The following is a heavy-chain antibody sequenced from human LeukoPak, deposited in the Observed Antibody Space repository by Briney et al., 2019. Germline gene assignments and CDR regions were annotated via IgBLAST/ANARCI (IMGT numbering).Heavy chain of an antibody. J-gene: IGHJ5*02. CDR1: GFTFSNYG. Sequence: PGGSLRLSCVASGFTFSNYGMHWVRQAPGKGLEWVAFIRYDETDKYYADSVKGRFTISRDNSKNTLFLQMNSLRAEDTALYYCASSEQYYGSGSNNWFDPWGQGTLVTVSS. CDR2: IRYDETDK. V-gene: IGHV3-30*02. D-gene: IGHD3-10*01. CDR3: ASSEQYYGSGSNNWFDP.